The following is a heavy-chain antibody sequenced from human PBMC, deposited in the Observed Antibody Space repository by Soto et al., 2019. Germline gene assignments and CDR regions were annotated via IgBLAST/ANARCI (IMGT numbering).Heavy chain of an antibody. Sequence: GASVKVSCKDSGGTLSSYAITRVRLAPGQGLEWMGGIIPIFNIPDYAQKFQGRVSITADKATSTAYMELSNLRPEDTAIYYCAKARGYGSGRNNHYYGMDVWGQGTTVTVSS. CDR1: GGTLSSYA. CDR2: IIPIFNIP. V-gene: IGHV1-69*10. J-gene: IGHJ6*02. CDR3: AKARGYGSGRNNHYYGMDV. D-gene: IGHD3-10*01.